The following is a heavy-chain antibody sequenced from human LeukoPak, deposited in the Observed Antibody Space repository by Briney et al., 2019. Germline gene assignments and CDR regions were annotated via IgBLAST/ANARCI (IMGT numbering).Heavy chain of an antibody. CDR2: ISARSNYI. CDR1: GYTFSSYS. V-gene: IGHV3-21*01. J-gene: IGHJ4*02. D-gene: IGHD3-22*01. Sequence: GGSLRLSCAASGYTFSSYSINWVRQAPGKGLEWVSSISARSNYIYYADSVRGRFSISRDDARDSLYLQMNSLRAEDTAMYYCVRLRRNSDTSGFYYYYDYWGQGTLVTVSS. CDR3: VRLRRNSDTSGFYYYYDY.